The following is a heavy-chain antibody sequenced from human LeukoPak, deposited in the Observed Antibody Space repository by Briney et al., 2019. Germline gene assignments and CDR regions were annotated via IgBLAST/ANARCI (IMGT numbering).Heavy chain of an antibody. V-gene: IGHV4-4*07. J-gene: IGHJ3*02. D-gene: IGHD2-15*01. CDR3: ARDMATYSLPYAFDI. CDR2: IYTSGST. Sequence: SETLSLTCTVSGGSISSYYWSWIRQPAGKGLEWIGLIYTSGSTNYNPSLKSRVTMSVDTSKNQFSLKLSSVTAADTALYYCARDMATYSLPYAFDIWGQGTMVTVSS. CDR1: GGSISSYY.